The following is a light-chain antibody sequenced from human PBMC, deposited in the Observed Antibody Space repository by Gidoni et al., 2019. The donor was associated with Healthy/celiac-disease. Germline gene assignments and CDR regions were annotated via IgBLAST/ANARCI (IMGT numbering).Light chain of an antibody. CDR1: SSNIGAGYD. V-gene: IGLV1-40*01. CDR3: QSYDSSLSGVV. J-gene: IGLJ2*01. CDR2: GNS. Sequence: QSVLTQPPSVSGAPGQRVTISCTGSSSNIGAGYDVHWYQQLPGTAPKLLSYGNSNRPSGVPDRFSGPKSGTAASLAITGLQAEDEADYYCQSYDSSLSGVVFGGGTKLTVL.